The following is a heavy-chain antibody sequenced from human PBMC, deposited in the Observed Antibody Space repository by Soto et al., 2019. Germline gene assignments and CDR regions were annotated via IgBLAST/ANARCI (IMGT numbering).Heavy chain of an antibody. J-gene: IGHJ4*02. Sequence: QVQLQESGPGLVKPSQTLSLTCTVSGGSISSGDYYWSWIRQPPGKGLEWIGYISYSGSTYYNPALQRRLTISVDTSKNQFSLKLGSVSAADTAGFYCASIDGYTYNRDHLGQGTLVTVSS. V-gene: IGHV4-30-4*01. D-gene: IGHD5-12*01. CDR2: ISYSGST. CDR3: ASIDGYTYNRDH. CDR1: GGSISSGDYY.